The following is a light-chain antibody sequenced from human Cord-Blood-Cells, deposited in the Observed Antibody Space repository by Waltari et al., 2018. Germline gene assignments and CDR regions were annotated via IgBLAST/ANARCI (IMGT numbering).Light chain of an antibody. CDR1: SPNIGAGYD. CDR3: QSYDSSLSGSV. CDR2: GNS. Sequence: QSVLTQPPSVSGAPGQRVTISCTGSSPNIGAGYDVHWYQQLPGTAPKLLIYGNSNLPSGVPDRFSGSKSGTSASLAITGLQAEDEADYYCQSYDSSLSGSVFGGGTKLTVL. V-gene: IGLV1-40*01. J-gene: IGLJ3*02.